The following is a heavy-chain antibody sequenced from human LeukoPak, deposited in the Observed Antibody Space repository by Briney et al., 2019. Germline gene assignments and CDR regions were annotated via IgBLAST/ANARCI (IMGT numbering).Heavy chain of an antibody. CDR3: AKVSLEYYYGSGYYFDY. CDR2: ITYDGSNK. CDR1: GFTFSSYG. Sequence: GRSLRLSCAASGFTFSSYGMHWVRQAPGTGLEWVAVITYDGSNKYYADSVKGRFTISRDNSKNTLYLQMNSLRAEDTAVYYCAKVSLEYYYGSGYYFDYWGQGTLVTVSS. J-gene: IGHJ4*02. D-gene: IGHD3-10*01. V-gene: IGHV3-30*18.